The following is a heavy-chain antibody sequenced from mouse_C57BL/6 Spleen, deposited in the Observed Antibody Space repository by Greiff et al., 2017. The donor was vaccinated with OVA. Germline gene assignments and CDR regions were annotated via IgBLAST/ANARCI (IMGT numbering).Heavy chain of an antibody. D-gene: IGHD1-1*01. Sequence: QVQLQQPGAELVKPGASVKLSCKASGYTFTSYWMQWVKQRPGQGLEWIGEIDPSDSYTNYNQKFKGKATLTVDTSSSTAYMQLSSLTSEDAAVYYCARKAYGSSAYWGQGTLVTASA. CDR3: ARKAYGSSAY. V-gene: IGHV1-50*01. J-gene: IGHJ3*01. CDR2: IDPSDSYT. CDR1: GYTFTSYW.